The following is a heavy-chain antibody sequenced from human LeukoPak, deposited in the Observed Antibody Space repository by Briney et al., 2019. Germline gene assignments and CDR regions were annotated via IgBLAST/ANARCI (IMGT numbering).Heavy chain of an antibody. V-gene: IGHV1-2*02. CDR3: ATGYGRNPDY. CDR2: INPNNGDT. CDR1: GFTFSSYA. Sequence: PGGSLRLSCAASGFTFSSYAMHWVRQAPGQGLEWMGWINPNNGDTNYAQKFQGRVTMTRDTSISTAYMELSRLRSDDTAVYYCATGYGRNPDYWGQGTLVTVSS. J-gene: IGHJ4*02. D-gene: IGHD5-12*01.